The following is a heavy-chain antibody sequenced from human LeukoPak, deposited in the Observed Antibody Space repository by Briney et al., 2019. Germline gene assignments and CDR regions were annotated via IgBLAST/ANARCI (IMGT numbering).Heavy chain of an antibody. CDR2: IYYSGST. J-gene: IGHJ4*02. D-gene: IGHD4-17*01. V-gene: IGHV4-39*01. CDR3: ARLAYGDYVGY. Sequence: KPSETLSLTCTVSGGSISSSSYYWGWIRQPPGKGLEWIGSIYYSGSTYYNPSLKSRVTISVDTSKNQFSLKLSSVTAADTAVYYCARLAYGDYVGYWGQRTLVTVSS. CDR1: GGSISSSSYY.